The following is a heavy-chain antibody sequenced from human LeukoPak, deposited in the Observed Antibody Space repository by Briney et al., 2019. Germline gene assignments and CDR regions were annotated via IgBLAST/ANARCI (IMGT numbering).Heavy chain of an antibody. CDR2: IRSKTHGGTT. Sequence: GGSLRLSCAASGFTFRDAWMTWGRQAPGKGLEWVGRIRSKTHGGTTDYAAPVKGRFTISRDNAKNSLYLQMNSLRADDTAVYYCARAVTSPGMDDWGQGTTVTVSS. D-gene: IGHD4-23*01. CDR1: GFTFRDAW. CDR3: ARAVTSPGMDD. J-gene: IGHJ6*02. V-gene: IGHV3-15*01.